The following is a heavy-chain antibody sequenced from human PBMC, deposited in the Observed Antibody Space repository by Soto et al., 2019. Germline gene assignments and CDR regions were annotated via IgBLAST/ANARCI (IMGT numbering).Heavy chain of an antibody. CDR3: ARYQDLNNGLAY. Sequence: SETLSLTCTVSGGSISSYCWSWIRQPPGKGLEWIGYIYYSGSTNYNPSLKSRVTISVDTSKNQFSLKLSSVTAADTAVYYCARYQDLNNGLAYWGQGTLVTGSS. J-gene: IGHJ4*02. V-gene: IGHV4-59*01. CDR1: GGSISSYC. D-gene: IGHD1-20*01. CDR2: IYYSGST.